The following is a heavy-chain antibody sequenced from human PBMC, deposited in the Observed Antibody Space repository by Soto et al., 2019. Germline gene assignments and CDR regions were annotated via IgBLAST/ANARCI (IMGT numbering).Heavy chain of an antibody. J-gene: IGHJ4*02. CDR2: IYYSGST. D-gene: IGHD3-10*01. CDR1: GGSISSGDYY. Sequence: QVQLQESGPGLVKPSQTLSLTCTVSGGSISSGDYYWSWIRQPPGKGLEWIGYIYYSGSTYYNPSPKCRVTISVDTSKNQYSRELSSVTAADTAVYYCARAQGSGFLVSWGQGTLVTVSS. V-gene: IGHV4-30-4*01. CDR3: ARAQGSGFLVS.